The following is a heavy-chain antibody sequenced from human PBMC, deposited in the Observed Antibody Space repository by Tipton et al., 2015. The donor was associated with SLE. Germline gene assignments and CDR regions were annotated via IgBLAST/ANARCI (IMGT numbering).Heavy chain of an antibody. CDR2: ISAYNGNT. V-gene: IGHV1-18*01. Sequence: QLVQSGPEVKKPGASVKVSCKASGYTFTSYGISWVRQAPGQGLEWMGWISAYNGNTNYAQKLQGRVTMTTDTSTSTAYMELRSLRSDDTAVYYCATNSKIAATARGRRDGYPYYFGYWGQGTLVTVSS. J-gene: IGHJ4*02. CDR3: ATNSKIAATARGRRDGYPYYFGY. CDR1: GYTFTSYG. D-gene: IGHD5-24*01.